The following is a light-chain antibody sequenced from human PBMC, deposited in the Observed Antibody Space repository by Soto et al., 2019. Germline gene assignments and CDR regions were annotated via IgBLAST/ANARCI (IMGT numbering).Light chain of an antibody. J-gene: IGLJ1*01. Sequence: QSALTQPDSVSGSPGQSITISSTGTSRDVGSYNLVSWYQQHPGKAPKLMIYEGSKRPSGVSNRFSGSKSGNTASLTISGLQAEDEADYYCCSYAGSSTFVFGTGTKVTVL. CDR3: CSYAGSSTFV. V-gene: IGLV2-23*03. CDR1: SRDVGSYNL. CDR2: EGS.